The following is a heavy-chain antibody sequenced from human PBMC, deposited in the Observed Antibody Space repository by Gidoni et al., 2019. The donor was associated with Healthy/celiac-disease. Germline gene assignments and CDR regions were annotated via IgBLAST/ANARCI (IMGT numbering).Heavy chain of an antibody. D-gene: IGHD3-3*01. J-gene: IGHJ4*02. CDR1: GFTFSSYW. CDR2: IKQDGSEK. Sequence: EVQLVESGGGLVQPGGSLRLSCAASGFTFSSYWMSWVRQAPGKGLEWVANIKQDGSEKYYVDSVKGRFTISRDNAKNSLYLQMNSLRAEDTAVYYCARASASYDFWSGYSSVIYFDYWGQGTLVTVSS. V-gene: IGHV3-7*01. CDR3: ARASASYDFWSGYSSVIYFDY.